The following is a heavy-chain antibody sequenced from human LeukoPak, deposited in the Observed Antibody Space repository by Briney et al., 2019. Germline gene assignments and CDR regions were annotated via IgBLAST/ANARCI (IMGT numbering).Heavy chain of an antibody. D-gene: IGHD6-13*01. CDR1: GGSISSYY. J-gene: IGHJ3*02. CDR3: ARDSRRSSWYEGAFDI. CDR2: IYYSGST. Sequence: SETLSLTCTVSGGSISSYYWSWIRQPPGKGLEWIGYIYYSGSTNYNPSLKSRVTISVDTSKNQFSLKLSSVTAADTAVYYCARDSRRSSWYEGAFDIWGQGTMVTVSS. V-gene: IGHV4-59*01.